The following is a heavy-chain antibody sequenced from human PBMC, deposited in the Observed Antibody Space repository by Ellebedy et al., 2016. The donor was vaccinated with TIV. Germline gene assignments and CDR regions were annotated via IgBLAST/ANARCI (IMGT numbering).Heavy chain of an antibody. CDR3: STLSDTGY. Sequence: PGGSLRLSCAASGFTFSTYDMSWVRQAPGKGLEWVSTISGGGGSTHYADSVKGRFTISRDNSKNTLYLQMNSLKAEDTAMYYCSTLSDTGYWGHGTLVTVSS. CDR1: GFTFSTYD. J-gene: IGHJ4*01. CDR2: ISGGGGST. D-gene: IGHD1-1*01. V-gene: IGHV3-23*01.